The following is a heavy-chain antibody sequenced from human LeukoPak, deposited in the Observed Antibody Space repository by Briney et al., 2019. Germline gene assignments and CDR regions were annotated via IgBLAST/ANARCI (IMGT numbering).Heavy chain of an antibody. D-gene: IGHD5-12*01. CDR3: ARDRRGYSGYDKWYYYYMDV. Sequence: GGSLRLSCAASGFTFSSYWMSWVRQAPGKGLEWVANIKQDGSEKYYVDSVKGRFTISRDNAKNSLYLQMDSLRAEDTAVYYCARDRRGYSGYDKWYYYYMDVWGKGTTVTVSS. CDR1: GFTFSSYW. J-gene: IGHJ6*03. CDR2: IKQDGSEK. V-gene: IGHV3-7*01.